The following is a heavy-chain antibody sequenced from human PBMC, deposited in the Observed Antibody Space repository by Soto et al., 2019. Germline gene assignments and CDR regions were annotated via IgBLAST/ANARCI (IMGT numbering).Heavy chain of an antibody. J-gene: IGHJ4*02. CDR3: AYGDSGRPFDS. CDR2: IYNSGSS. D-gene: IGHD4-17*01. CDR1: GGSISSYY. V-gene: IGHV4-59*01. Sequence: QVQLQESGPGLVRPSETLSLTCTVSGGSISSYYWCWIRHPPGEGLERMGYIYNSGSSNYNPSLKTRVTISLDTSKTQSSLKPSSGTAVDTAVYYCAYGDSGRPFDSWGQGTLVTVSS.